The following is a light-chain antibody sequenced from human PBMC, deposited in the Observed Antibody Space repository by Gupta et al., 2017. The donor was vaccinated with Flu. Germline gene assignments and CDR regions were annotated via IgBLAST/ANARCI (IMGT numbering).Light chain of an antibody. Sequence: SYVLTQPPSVSAAPGQTARITGGGNNIGRETVHWYQQKPGQAPVLVVCDDRDRPSGIPERFSGSNSGNTATLTISRVEAGDEADYYCQVWDTNNDHWVFGGGTMLTVL. V-gene: IGLV3-21*02. CDR1: NIGRET. J-gene: IGLJ3*02. CDR2: DDR. CDR3: QVWDTNNDHWV.